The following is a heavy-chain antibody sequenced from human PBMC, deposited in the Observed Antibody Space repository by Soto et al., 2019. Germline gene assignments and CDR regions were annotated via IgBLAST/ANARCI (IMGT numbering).Heavy chain of an antibody. Sequence: QITLKESGPTLVKPTQTLTLTCTFSGFSLTTRGVGVGWIRQPPGKALECLALIYWDDDKRYSPSLQSRLSITKDTSKSQVVLTMTNMDPVDTATYYCAHIPNYYQYAWFDPWGQGTLVCVSS. J-gene: IGHJ5*02. V-gene: IGHV2-5*02. CDR3: AHIPNYYQYAWFDP. CDR1: GFSLTTRGVG. CDR2: IYWDDDK. D-gene: IGHD3-16*01.